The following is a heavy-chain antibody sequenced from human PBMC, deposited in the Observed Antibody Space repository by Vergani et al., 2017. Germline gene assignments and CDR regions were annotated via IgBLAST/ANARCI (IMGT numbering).Heavy chain of an antibody. D-gene: IGHD6-19*01. Sequence: QVQLQEWGPGLVKPSQTLSLTCTVSGGSISSGSYYWSWIRQPAGKGLEWIGRIYTSGSTNYNPSLKSRVTISVDTSKNQFSLKLSSVTAADTAVYYCARDTGQWLGPSAFDIWGQGTMVTVSS. J-gene: IGHJ3*02. CDR3: ARDTGQWLGPSAFDI. CDR1: GGSISSGSYY. V-gene: IGHV4-61*02. CDR2: IYTSGST.